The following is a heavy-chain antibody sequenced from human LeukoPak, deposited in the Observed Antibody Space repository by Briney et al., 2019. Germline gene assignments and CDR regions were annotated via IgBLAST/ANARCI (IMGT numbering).Heavy chain of an antibody. CDR2: ISYDGSNK. CDR3: ARVQWFGESNIDY. V-gene: IGHV3-30*14. J-gene: IGHJ4*02. Sequence: PGGSLRLSCAASGFTFSSYAMHWVRQAPGKGLEWVAVISYDGSNKYYADSVKGRFTISRDNSKNTLYLQMNSLRAEDTAVYYCARVQWFGESNIDYWGQGTLVTVSS. D-gene: IGHD3-10*01. CDR1: GFTFSSYA.